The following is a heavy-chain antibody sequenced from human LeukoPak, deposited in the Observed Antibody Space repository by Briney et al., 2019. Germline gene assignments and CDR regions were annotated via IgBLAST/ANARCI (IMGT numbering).Heavy chain of an antibody. V-gene: IGHV3-33*01. Sequence: PGGSLRLSCAASGFTFSSYGMQWVRQAPGTGLEWVAVIWYDGSNKYYADSVKGRFTISRDNSKNTLSLQMNSLRAEDRAVYYCARGGGLYCTNVVCQGTYYYYYMDVGGKGTAVTVFS. CDR3: ARGGGLYCTNVVCQGTYYYYYMDV. CDR1: GFTFSSYG. CDR2: IWYDGSNK. D-gene: IGHD2-8*01. J-gene: IGHJ6*03.